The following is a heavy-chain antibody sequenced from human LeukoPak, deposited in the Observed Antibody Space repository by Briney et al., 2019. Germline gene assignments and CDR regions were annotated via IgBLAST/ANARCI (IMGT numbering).Heavy chain of an antibody. CDR1: GYTLTELS. V-gene: IGHV1-8*01. J-gene: IGHJ4*02. CDR2: MNPNSGNT. Sequence: GASVKVSCKVSGYTLTELSMHWVRQAPGKGLEWMGWMNPNSGNTGYAQKFQGRVTMTRNTSISTAYMELRSLRSDDTAVYYCARGIYFDYWGQGTLVTVSS. CDR3: ARGIYFDY.